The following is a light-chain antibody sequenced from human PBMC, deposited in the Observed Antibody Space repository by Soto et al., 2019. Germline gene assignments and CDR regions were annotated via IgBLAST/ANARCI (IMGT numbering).Light chain of an antibody. CDR2: DAS. J-gene: IGKJ5*01. CDR1: QSVKTF. V-gene: IGKV3-11*01. CDR3: QQRSNWPPIT. Sequence: EIVLTQSPATLSWSPGERATLSFMASQSVKTFLVWYQQRPGQAPRLLIHDASHRAAGIPARFSGSGFGTDFTLTISSLEPEDAAVYYCQQRSNWPPITFGQGTRL.